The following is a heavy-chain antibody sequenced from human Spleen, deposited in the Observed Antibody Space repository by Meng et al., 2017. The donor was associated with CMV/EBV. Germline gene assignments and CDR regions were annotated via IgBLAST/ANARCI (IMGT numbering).Heavy chain of an antibody. Sequence: GSIRVTTYYWGWIRQPPGKGLEWIGSVYYSGISYYNPSLKSRVTISVDTSKNQFSLKLNSVTATDTAVYYCARQTSGYTSSPHKFDSWGQGTLVTVSS. V-gene: IGHV4-39*01. J-gene: IGHJ5*01. CDR3: ARQTSGYTSSPHKFDS. CDR1: GSIRVTTYY. CDR2: VYYSGIS. D-gene: IGHD6-13*01.